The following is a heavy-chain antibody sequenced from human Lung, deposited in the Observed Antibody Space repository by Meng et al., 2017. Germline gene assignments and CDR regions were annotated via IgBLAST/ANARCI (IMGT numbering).Heavy chain of an antibody. J-gene: IGHJ3*01. CDR2: ITGSGGGI. Sequence: GESLKISCAGSGFTFSNYAMIWIRQAPGKGLEWVSSITGSGGGIYYAESVRGRLSISRDNSKNTLYLQMNSLRGDDTAVYYCAKEPNGDYLGAFDFWGRGTMVTVSS. D-gene: IGHD4-17*01. V-gene: IGHV3-23*01. CDR1: GFTFSNYA. CDR3: AKEPNGDYLGAFDF.